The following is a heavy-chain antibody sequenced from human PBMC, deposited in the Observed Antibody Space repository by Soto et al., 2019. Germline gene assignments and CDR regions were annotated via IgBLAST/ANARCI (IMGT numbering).Heavy chain of an antibody. V-gene: IGHV4-30-2*05. CDR2: IYQSGST. CDR3: ARDRQYSSLFYGMDV. Sequence: SETLSLTCAVSGGSISSGGYSWSWIRQPPGQALEWIGYIYQSGSTSYNPSLKSRVTISVDTSKNQFSLKLCSVTAADTAVYYCARDRQYSSLFYGMDVWGQGTTVTVS. D-gene: IGHD6-13*01. J-gene: IGHJ6*02. CDR1: GGSISSGGYS.